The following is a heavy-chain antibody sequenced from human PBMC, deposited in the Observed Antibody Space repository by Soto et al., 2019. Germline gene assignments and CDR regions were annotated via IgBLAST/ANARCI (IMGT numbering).Heavy chain of an antibody. Sequence: EVQLVESGGGLVKPGGSLRLSCAASGFTFSSSSMNWVRQAPGKGLEWVSSISSGSSYIYYADSVKGRFTLSRDNAKNSLYLQMNSLRGEDTAVYYCARGDPIMRYWGQGTLVTVSS. CDR1: GFTFSSSS. J-gene: IGHJ4*02. CDR3: ARGDPIMRY. CDR2: ISSGSSYI. V-gene: IGHV3-21*01.